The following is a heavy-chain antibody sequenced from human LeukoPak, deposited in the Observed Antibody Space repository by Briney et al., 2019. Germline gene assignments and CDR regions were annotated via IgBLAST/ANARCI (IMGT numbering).Heavy chain of an antibody. CDR3: ARGGFLDPFDP. J-gene: IGHJ5*02. CDR2: IHYSGST. D-gene: IGHD1-1*01. Sequence: PSETLSLTCTVSGGSIRNYYWTWIRQPPGKGLEWIAYIHYSGSTNYNPSLKSRVIISVDTSKNQFSLKLRSVTAADTAVYYCARGGFLDPFDPWGQGTLVTVSS. V-gene: IGHV4-59*01. CDR1: GGSIRNYY.